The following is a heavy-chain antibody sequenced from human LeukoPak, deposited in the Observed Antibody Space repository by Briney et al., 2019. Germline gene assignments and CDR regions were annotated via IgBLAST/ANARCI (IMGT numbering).Heavy chain of an antibody. J-gene: IGHJ4*02. Sequence: PGGSLRLSCAASGFTFSSYGMSWVRQAPGKGLEWVSSISSSGDYTFYTDSVKGRFTISRDSAKNSLYLQMNSLRAEDTAVYFCAREDEFWSGPFDYWGQGTLVTVSS. CDR1: GFTFSSYG. CDR3: AREDEFWSGPFDY. D-gene: IGHD3-3*01. V-gene: IGHV3-21*01. CDR2: ISSSGDYT.